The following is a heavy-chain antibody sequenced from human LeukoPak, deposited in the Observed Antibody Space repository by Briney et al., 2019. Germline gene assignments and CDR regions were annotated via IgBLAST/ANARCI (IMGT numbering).Heavy chain of an antibody. J-gene: IGHJ4*02. CDR2: INHSGST. D-gene: IGHD6-6*01. CDR3: AGHSSSPTTPKFDY. V-gene: IGHV4-34*01. CDR1: GGSFSGYY. Sequence: PSETLSLTCAVYGGSFSGYYWSWIRKPPGKGLEWIGEINHSGSTNYNPSLKSRVTISVDTSKNQFSLKLSSVTAADTAVYYCAGHSSSPTTPKFDYWGQGTLVTVSS.